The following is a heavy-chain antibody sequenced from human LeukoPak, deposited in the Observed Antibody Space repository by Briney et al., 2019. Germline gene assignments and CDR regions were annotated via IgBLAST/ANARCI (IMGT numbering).Heavy chain of an antibody. V-gene: IGHV3-53*01. D-gene: IGHD6-19*01. CDR1: GFPVYTNS. J-gene: IGHJ4*02. CDR2: IYTGSTT. CDR3: ARSPAFYDGAVVKYYFDY. Sequence: GGSLRLSCAVSGFPVYTNSMNWVRQVPGKGLEWVSVIYTGSTTHYADSVKGRFTISRDNSKNTLYLEMNGLRAEDAAVYFCARSPAFYDGAVVKYYFDYWGQGTLVTVST.